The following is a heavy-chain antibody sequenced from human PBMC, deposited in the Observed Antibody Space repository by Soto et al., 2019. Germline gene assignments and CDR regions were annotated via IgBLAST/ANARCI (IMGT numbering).Heavy chain of an antibody. CDR1: GFTFANYA. D-gene: IGHD2-21*01. CDR2: TNEGGGDT. Sequence: EVQLLESGGGLVQPGGSLKLSCTASGFTFANYAMSWVRQPPGKGLEWVSTTNEGGGDTYYADSVKGRFTISRDNSKNTLYLQMNSLRAEDTALYYCATRFVGYWGQGTPVTVSS. CDR3: ATRFVGY. J-gene: IGHJ4*02. V-gene: IGHV3-23*01.